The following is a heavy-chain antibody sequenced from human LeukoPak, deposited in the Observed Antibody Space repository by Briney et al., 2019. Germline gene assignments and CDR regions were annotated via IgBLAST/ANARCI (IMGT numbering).Heavy chain of an antibody. CDR1: GGTFSSYA. J-gene: IGHJ4*02. CDR2: IIPILGIA. Sequence: SVKVSCKASGGTFSSYAISWVRQAPGQGLEWMGRIIPILGIANYAQKFQGRVTITADKSTSTAYMELSSLRSEDTAVYYCAGAQVRAPPDSLFDYWGQGTLVTVSS. D-gene: IGHD2-15*01. CDR3: AGAQVRAPPDSLFDY. V-gene: IGHV1-69*04.